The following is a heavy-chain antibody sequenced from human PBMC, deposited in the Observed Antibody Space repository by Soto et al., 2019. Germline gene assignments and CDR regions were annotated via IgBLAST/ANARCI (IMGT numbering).Heavy chain of an antibody. CDR2: VFHTGTT. J-gene: IGHJ4*02. D-gene: IGHD6-19*01. V-gene: IGHV4-4*02. CDR1: GDSVSSPYY. Sequence: QVQLQESGPGLVKPSGTLSLTCAVSGDSVSSPYYWCWVRQPPGKGLEWIGEVFHTGTTSYNPSLRSGVTISMEQSNNHFSLDLGSVTAADTAVYYCARSAGWYAVHSWGPGTLVIVSS. CDR3: ARSAGWYAVHS.